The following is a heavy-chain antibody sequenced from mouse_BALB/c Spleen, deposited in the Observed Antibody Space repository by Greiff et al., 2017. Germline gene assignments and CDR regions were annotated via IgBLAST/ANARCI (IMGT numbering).Heavy chain of an antibody. CDR3: TRSPGNYYAMDY. D-gene: IGHD2-1*01. Sequence: VQLQQSGTVLARPGASVKMSCKASGYTFTSYWMHWVKQRPGQGLEWIGAIYPGNSDTSYNQKFKGKAKLAAVTSTSTAYMELSSLTNEDSAVYYCTRSPGNYYAMDYWGQGTSVTVSS. CDR1: GYTFTSYW. J-gene: IGHJ4*01. V-gene: IGHV1-5*01. CDR2: IYPGNSDT.